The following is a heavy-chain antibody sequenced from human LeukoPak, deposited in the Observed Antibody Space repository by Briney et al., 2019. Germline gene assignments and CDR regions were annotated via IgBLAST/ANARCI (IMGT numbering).Heavy chain of an antibody. CDR2: ISGSGDST. D-gene: IGHD3-10*01. V-gene: IGHV3-23*01. Sequence: GGSLRLSCAAYGFTFSSYGLSWVRQAPGKGLEWVSAISGSGDSTYYADSVKGRFTISRDNSKNTLYPQMNSLRAEDTAVYYCAKDRRSNGSGSPSGYMGVWGKGTTVSV. J-gene: IGHJ6*03. CDR3: AKDRRSNGSGSPSGYMGV. CDR1: GFTFSSYG.